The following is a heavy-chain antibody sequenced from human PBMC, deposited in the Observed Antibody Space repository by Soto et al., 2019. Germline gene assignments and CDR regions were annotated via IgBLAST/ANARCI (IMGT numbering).Heavy chain of an antibody. CDR2: TNPSGGSI. J-gene: IGHJ4*02. V-gene: IGHV1-46*01. D-gene: IGHD1-26*01. CDR1: GYAFTNYY. CDR3: ARVGSASNAFDY. Sequence: ASVKVSCKASGYAFTNYYLHWVRQAPGQGLEWMGITNPSGGSISYAQKFQGRVTMTRDTSTSTVYMELRGLRSEDTAVYYCARVGSASNAFDYWGQGTLVTVSS.